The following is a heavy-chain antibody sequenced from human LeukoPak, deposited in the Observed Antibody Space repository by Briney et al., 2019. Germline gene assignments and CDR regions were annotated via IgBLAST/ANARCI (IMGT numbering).Heavy chain of an antibody. V-gene: IGHV1-2*06. CDR1: GYTLTGYY. CDR2: INPNSGGT. Sequence: GASVKVSCKASGYTLTGYYMHWVRQAPGQGLEWMGRINPNSGGTNYAQKLQGRVTMTTDTSTSAAYMELRSLRSDDTAVYYCARVERGELLKLDPWGQGTLVTVSS. CDR3: ARVERGELLKLDP. D-gene: IGHD1-26*01. J-gene: IGHJ5*02.